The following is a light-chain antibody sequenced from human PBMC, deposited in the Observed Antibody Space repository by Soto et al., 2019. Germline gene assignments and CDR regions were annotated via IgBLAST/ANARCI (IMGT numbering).Light chain of an antibody. CDR1: RSLLYSSINKNY. CDR3: QQHYNTPIT. CDR2: WAS. Sequence: DIVMTQTPDSLPVSLGERATISCKSSRSLLYSSINKNYLSWYQHKPGQPPKLIIYWASARESGVPDRFSGSGSGTDFTPTISNLQAEDVAVYYCQQHYNTPITFGQGTRLEIK. V-gene: IGKV4-1*01. J-gene: IGKJ5*01.